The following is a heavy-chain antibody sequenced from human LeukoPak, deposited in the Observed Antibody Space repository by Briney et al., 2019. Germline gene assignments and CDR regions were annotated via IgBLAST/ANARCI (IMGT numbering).Heavy chain of an antibody. CDR1: GFSFSDYY. J-gene: IGHJ6*02. CDR3: ARDRCTGGSCYYYYYGINV. V-gene: IGHV3-11*01. Sequence: GGSLGLSCAVSGFSFSDYYMNWIRQAPGKGLEWVSYISGSGATIYYADSVKGRFTISRDNAKNSLYLQMNSLRAEDTAVYYCARDRCTGGSCYYYYYGINVWGQGTTVTVSS. D-gene: IGHD2-15*01. CDR2: ISGSGATI.